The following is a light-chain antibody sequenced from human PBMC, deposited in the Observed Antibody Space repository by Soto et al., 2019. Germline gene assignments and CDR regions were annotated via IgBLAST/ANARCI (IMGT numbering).Light chain of an antibody. CDR2: GAS. Sequence: EIVLTQSPGTLSLSPGERATLSCRASQIVSSSYLAWYQQKPGQPPRLLIYGASIRATGIPDRFSGSGSGTDFTLTISRLEPEDFAVYYCQQYGSSPPLTFGGGTKVEIK. CDR1: QIVSSSY. V-gene: IGKV3-20*01. CDR3: QQYGSSPPLT. J-gene: IGKJ4*01.